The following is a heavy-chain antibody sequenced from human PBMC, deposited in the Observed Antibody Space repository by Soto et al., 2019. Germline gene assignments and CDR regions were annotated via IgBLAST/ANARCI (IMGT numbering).Heavy chain of an antibody. J-gene: IGHJ6*02. CDR1: GGTFSRYP. Sequence: QVQLVQSGAEVRQPGSSVKVSCKASGGTFSRYPISWVRQAPGQGLEWMGGIIPMFGTANHAQKFQGRVNITADESTSTAYMELSSLRSEDTAMYFCARARAVAGLYHGMDVWGQGTTVIVSS. CDR2: IIPMFGTA. V-gene: IGHV1-69*01. CDR3: ARARAVAGLYHGMDV. D-gene: IGHD6-19*01.